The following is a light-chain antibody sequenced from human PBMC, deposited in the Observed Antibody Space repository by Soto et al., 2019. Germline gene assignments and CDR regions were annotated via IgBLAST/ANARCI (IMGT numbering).Light chain of an antibody. CDR1: QSVSSSY. J-gene: IGKJ1*01. CDR3: QQYNNWPRIT. V-gene: IGKV3-20*01. CDR2: GAS. Sequence: EIVLTQSPGTLSLSPGERATLSCSASQSVSSSYLAWYQQKPGQAPRLLIYGASSRATGIPDRFSGSGSGTEFTLTISSLQSEDFAVYYCQQYNNWPRITFGQGTKVDI.